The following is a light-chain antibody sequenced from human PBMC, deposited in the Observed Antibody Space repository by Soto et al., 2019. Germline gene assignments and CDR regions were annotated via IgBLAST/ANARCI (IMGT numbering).Light chain of an antibody. Sequence: QSVLTQPPSASGTPGQRVTISCSGSSSNIGSNTVNWYQQLPGTAPKLLIYSNNQRPSGVPDRFSGSKSGTSASLAISGLQSEDEADYYWAAWDDGLNALYVFGTGTKATVL. J-gene: IGLJ1*01. CDR2: SNN. V-gene: IGLV1-44*01. CDR3: AAWDDGLNALYV. CDR1: SSNIGSNT.